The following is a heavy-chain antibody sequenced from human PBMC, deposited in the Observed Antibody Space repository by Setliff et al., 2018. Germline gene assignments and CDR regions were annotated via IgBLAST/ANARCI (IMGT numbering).Heavy chain of an antibody. CDR2: IYTDGTT. CDR1: GASLRSGSNY. Sequence: SETLSLTCTVSGASLRSGSNYWGWFRQPAGKGLEWVGRIYTDGTTNYNPSLKSRVSISADTSMNHFSLRMTSVSAADTAVYYCAKEYVANSFVSNSHQHYGLDVWGQGTTVTVSS. D-gene: IGHD2-2*01. CDR3: AKEYVANSFVSNSHQHYGLDV. V-gene: IGHV4-61*02. J-gene: IGHJ6*02.